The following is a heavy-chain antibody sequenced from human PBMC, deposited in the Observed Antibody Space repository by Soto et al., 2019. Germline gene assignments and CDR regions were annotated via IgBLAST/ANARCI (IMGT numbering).Heavy chain of an antibody. Sequence: GGSLRLSCAASGFTFSNAWMSWVRQAPGKGREWVGRIKSKTDGGTTDYAAPVKGRFTISRDDSKNTLYLQMNSLKTEDTAVYYCTTDCSGGSCYLAGPYWGQGTLVTVSS. CDR3: TTDCSGGSCYLAGPY. D-gene: IGHD2-15*01. J-gene: IGHJ4*02. CDR2: IKSKTDGGTT. CDR1: GFTFSNAW. V-gene: IGHV3-15*01.